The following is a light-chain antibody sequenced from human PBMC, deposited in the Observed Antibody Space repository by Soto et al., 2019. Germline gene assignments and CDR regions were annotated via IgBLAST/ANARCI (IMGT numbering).Light chain of an antibody. CDR1: QNFGSNY. V-gene: IGKV3-20*01. Sequence: PGERATLSCRASQNFGSNYLAWYQQKPGQAPRLLVFGTSGRAAGIPDRFSGSGSGTDFTLTISGLEPEDSAVYFCQQFASSPVTFGPGTKVDIK. J-gene: IGKJ1*01. CDR2: GTS. CDR3: QQFASSPVT.